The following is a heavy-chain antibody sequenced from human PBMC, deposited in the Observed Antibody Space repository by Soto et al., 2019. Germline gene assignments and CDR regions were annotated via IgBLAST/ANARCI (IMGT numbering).Heavy chain of an antibody. CDR3: ARQYNWNYSWFDP. Sequence: SETLSLTCAVSGGSISSSNWWSWVRQPPGKGLEWIGYIYYSGSTYYNPSLKSRVTISIDTSKNQFSLKLSSVTAADTAVYYCARQYNWNYSWFDPWGQGTLVTVSS. J-gene: IGHJ5*02. CDR1: GGSISSSNW. CDR2: IYYSGST. V-gene: IGHV4-30-4*01. D-gene: IGHD1-7*01.